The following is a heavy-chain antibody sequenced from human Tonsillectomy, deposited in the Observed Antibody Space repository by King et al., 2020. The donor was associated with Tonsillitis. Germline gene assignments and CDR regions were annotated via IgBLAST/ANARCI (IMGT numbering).Heavy chain of an antibody. CDR2: IGSSGSPI. V-gene: IGHV3-48*03. J-gene: IGHJ4*02. Sequence: DVQLVESGGGLVQPGGSLRLSCAASGFTFSSYEMNWVRQAPGKGLEWVSYIGSSGSPIYYADSVKGRFTISRDNAKNSLYLHMNSLRAEDTAVYYCARDRLSGTYPFDYWGQGTLVTVSS. CDR1: GFTFSSYE. D-gene: IGHD1-26*01. CDR3: ARDRLSGTYPFDY.